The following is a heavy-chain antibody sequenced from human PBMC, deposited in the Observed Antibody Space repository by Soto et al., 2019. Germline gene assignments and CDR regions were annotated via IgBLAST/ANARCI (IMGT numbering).Heavy chain of an antibody. CDR3: AREGDYGGDIFDY. J-gene: IGHJ4*02. CDR2: INSDGSST. Sequence: EVQLVESGGGLVQPEGSLRLSCAASGFTFSSYWMHWVRQAPGKGLVWVSRINSDGSSTSYADSVKGRFTISRDNAKNTLYLQMNSLRAEDTAVYYCAREGDYGGDIFDYWGQGTLVTVSS. CDR1: GFTFSSYW. V-gene: IGHV3-74*01. D-gene: IGHD4-17*01.